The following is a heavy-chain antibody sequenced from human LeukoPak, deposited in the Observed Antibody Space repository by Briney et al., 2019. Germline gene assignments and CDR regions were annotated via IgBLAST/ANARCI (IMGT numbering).Heavy chain of an antibody. Sequence: GGSLRLSCAASGFTFSSYWVHWVRQAPGKGLVWVSRIDSDGSTTNYADSVKGRFTISRDNAKNTLYLQMNSLRAEEMAVYYCAREAYCGGDCYYFDYWGQGTLVTVSS. D-gene: IGHD2-21*02. CDR1: GFTFSSYW. CDR2: IDSDGSTT. J-gene: IGHJ4*02. CDR3: AREAYCGGDCYYFDY. V-gene: IGHV3-74*01.